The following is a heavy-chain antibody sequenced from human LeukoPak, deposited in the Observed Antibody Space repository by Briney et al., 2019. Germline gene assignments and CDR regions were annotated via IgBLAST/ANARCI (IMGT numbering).Heavy chain of an antibody. J-gene: IGHJ4*02. CDR3: ARVFGSSSWYPLYLDY. CDR1: GFTFSSYW. CDR2: IKQDGSEK. D-gene: IGHD6-13*01. Sequence: GGSLRLSCAASGFTFSSYWMTWVRQAPGKGLEWVANIKQDGSEKYYVDSVKGRFTISRDNAKNSLSLHMNSLRAEDTAVYYCARVFGSSSWYPLYLDYWGQGALVTVSS. V-gene: IGHV3-7*03.